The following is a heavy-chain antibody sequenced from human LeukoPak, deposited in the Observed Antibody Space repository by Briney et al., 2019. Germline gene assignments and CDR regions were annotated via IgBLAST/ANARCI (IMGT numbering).Heavy chain of an antibody. D-gene: IGHD3-10*01. CDR2: ISGSGGST. Sequence: GGSLRLSCAASGFTFSSYAMSWVRQAPGKGLEWVSAISGSGGSTYYADSVKGRFAISRDNAKNSLYLQMNSLRADDTAVYYCARFAAGGSYYYYMDVWGKGTTVTVSS. V-gene: IGHV3-23*01. CDR3: ARFAAGGSYYYYMDV. J-gene: IGHJ6*03. CDR1: GFTFSSYA.